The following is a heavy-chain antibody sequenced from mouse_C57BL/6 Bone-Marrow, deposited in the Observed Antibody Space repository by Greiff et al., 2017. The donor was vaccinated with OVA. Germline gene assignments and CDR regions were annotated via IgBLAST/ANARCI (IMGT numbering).Heavy chain of an antibody. CDR1: GYTFTSYW. Sequence: VQLQQPGAELVMPGASVKLSCKASGYTFTSYWMHWVKQRPGQGLEWIGEIDPSDSYTNYNQKFKGKSTLTVDKSSSTAYMQLSSLTSEDSAVYYCVRHGSSSDYWGQGTTLTVSS. V-gene: IGHV1-69*01. CDR3: VRHGSSSDY. D-gene: IGHD1-1*01. J-gene: IGHJ2*01. CDR2: IDPSDSYT.